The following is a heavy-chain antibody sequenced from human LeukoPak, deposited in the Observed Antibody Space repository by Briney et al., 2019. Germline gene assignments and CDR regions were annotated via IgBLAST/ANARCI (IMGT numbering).Heavy chain of an antibody. Sequence: SETLSLTCAVYGGSFSGYYWSWIRQPPGKGLEWIGEINHSGSTNYNPSLKSRVTISVDTSKNQFSLKLSSVTAADTAVYYCARAPPAVLLWFGESYFDYWGQGTLVTVSS. CDR3: ARAPPAVLLWFGESYFDY. CDR2: INHSGST. V-gene: IGHV4-34*01. J-gene: IGHJ4*02. CDR1: GGSFSGYY. D-gene: IGHD3-10*01.